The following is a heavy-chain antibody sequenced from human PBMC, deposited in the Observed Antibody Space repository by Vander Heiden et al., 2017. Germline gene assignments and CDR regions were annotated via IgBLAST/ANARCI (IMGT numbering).Heavy chain of an antibody. Sequence: HVQLVESGGGVVQHGRSLRLSCAASGFPFSSYGMHWVRQAPGKGLDWVALILSDGSTKYYGDSVKGRFTISRDNSKNTLYLHMNSLRVEDAAVYYCARSTDLSQYNFDSWGQGTLVTVSS. CDR3: ARSTDLSQYNFDS. CDR1: GFPFSSYG. D-gene: IGHD6-6*01. J-gene: IGHJ4*02. CDR2: ILSDGSTK. V-gene: IGHV3-33*01.